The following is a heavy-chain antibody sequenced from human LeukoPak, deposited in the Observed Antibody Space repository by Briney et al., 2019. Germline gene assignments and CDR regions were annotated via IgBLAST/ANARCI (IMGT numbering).Heavy chain of an antibody. CDR3: AKDRVFTVTGFDY. CDR1: GFTFSSYA. D-gene: IGHD4-17*01. V-gene: IGHV3-23*01. Sequence: GGSLRLSCAASGFTFSSYAMSWVRQAPGKGLEWVSAISGSGGSTYYADSVKGRFTISRDNSKSTLYLQMNSLRAEDTAVYYCAKDRVFTVTGFDYWGQGTLVTVSS. J-gene: IGHJ4*02. CDR2: ISGSGGST.